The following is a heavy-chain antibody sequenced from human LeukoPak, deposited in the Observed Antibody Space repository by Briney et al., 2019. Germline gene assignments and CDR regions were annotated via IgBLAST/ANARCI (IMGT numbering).Heavy chain of an antibody. J-gene: IGHJ6*02. D-gene: IGHD3-10*01. CDR3: ARAVLWFGESHYGMDV. Sequence: GGSLRLSCAASGFTFSSYAMSWVRQAPGKGLEWVSAISGSGGSTYYADSVKGRFTISRDNSKNTLYLQMNSLRAEDTAVYYCARAVLWFGESHYGMDVWGQGTTVTVSS. V-gene: IGHV3-23*01. CDR1: GFTFSSYA. CDR2: ISGSGGST.